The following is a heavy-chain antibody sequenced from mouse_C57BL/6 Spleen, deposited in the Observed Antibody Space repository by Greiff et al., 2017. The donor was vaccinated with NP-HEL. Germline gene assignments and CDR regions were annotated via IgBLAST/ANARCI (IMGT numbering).Heavy chain of an antibody. J-gene: IGHJ4*01. CDR1: GFTFSSYA. CDR2: ISDGGSYT. V-gene: IGHV5-4*01. D-gene: IGHD1-1*01. Sequence: EVKLMESGGGLVKPGGSLKLSCAASGFTFSSYAMSWVRQTPEKRLEWVATISDGGSYTYYPDNVKGRFTISRDNAKNNLYLQMSHLKSEDTAMYYCARDTEARWAMDYWGQGTSVTVSS. CDR3: ARDTEARWAMDY.